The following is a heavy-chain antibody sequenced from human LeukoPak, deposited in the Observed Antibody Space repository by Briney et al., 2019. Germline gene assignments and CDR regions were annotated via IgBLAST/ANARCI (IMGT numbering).Heavy chain of an antibody. J-gene: IGHJ4*02. CDR3: ARGSSYYFDY. Sequence: GGSLRLSCAASGFTFSSYAMHWVRQAPGKGLEWVAVISYDGSNKYYADSVKGRFTISRDNSKNTLYLQMNSLRAEDTAVYYCARGSSYYFDYWGQGTLVTVSS. CDR1: GFTFSSYA. CDR2: ISYDGSNK. D-gene: IGHD6-6*01. V-gene: IGHV3-30-3*01.